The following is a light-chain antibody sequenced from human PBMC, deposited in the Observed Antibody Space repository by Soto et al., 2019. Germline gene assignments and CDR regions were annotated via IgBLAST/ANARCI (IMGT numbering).Light chain of an antibody. CDR1: QSIRYA. CDR3: QQYDNYSWT. CDR2: DAS. V-gene: IGKV1-5*01. J-gene: IGKJ1*01. Sequence: DIQLTQSPSTLSASVGDRVTITCRASQSIRYALAWYQQEPGKAPKVLVYDASILASGVSSRFSGGGSGTEFTLTISGLRPDDFVEYYCQQYDNYSWTFGQGTKV.